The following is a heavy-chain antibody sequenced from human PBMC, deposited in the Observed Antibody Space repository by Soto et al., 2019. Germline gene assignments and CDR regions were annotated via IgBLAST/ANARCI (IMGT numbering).Heavy chain of an antibody. CDR3: AREKLLWFGELFHRYYYGMDV. D-gene: IGHD3-10*01. CDR2: IYYSGST. J-gene: IGHJ6*02. V-gene: IGHV4-31*03. Sequence: PLENLCLTCTVSGGSISSGGDYWSWIRQHPGKGLEWIGYIYYSGSTYYNPSLKSRVTISVDTSKNQFSLKLSSVTAADTAVYYCAREKLLWFGELFHRYYYGMDVWGQGTTVTVSS. CDR1: GGSISSGGDY.